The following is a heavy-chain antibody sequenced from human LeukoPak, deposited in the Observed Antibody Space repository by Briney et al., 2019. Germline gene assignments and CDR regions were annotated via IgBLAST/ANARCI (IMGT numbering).Heavy chain of an antibody. Sequence: PGRSLRLSCAASGFTFSNYAIHWVRQAPGKGLEWVAVMSYDGSNKHYADSVKGRFTISRDNSKNTLYLQMNSLRAKDTAVYYCARGGHWMDVWGKGTTVTVSS. CDR2: MSYDGSNK. V-gene: IGHV3-30*04. CDR1: GFTFSNYA. CDR3: ARGGHWMDV. D-gene: IGHD6-25*01. J-gene: IGHJ6*04.